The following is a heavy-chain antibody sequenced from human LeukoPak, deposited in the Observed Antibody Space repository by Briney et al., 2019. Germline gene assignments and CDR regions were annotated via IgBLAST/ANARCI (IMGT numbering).Heavy chain of an antibody. D-gene: IGHD1-14*01. Sequence: GGSLRLSCTASGLTFTTSGFNWVRQAPGKGLEWVASIGPTGSDRYRADSIKGRFTISRDNANNFLYLQMNSLRAEDTAVYYCATETNGRHYDYWGQGTLLTVSS. CDR2: IGPTGSDR. J-gene: IGHJ4*02. CDR3: ATETNGRHYDY. CDR1: GLTFTTSG. V-gene: IGHV3-21*06.